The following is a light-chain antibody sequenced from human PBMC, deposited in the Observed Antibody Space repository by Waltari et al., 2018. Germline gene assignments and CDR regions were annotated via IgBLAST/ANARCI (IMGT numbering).Light chain of an antibody. V-gene: IGLV2-11*01. Sequence: QSALTQPRSVSGSPGQSVPISCTGTSSDVGGYNYVSWYQQPPGKAPKLMIYDVTKRPSGVPDRFSGSKSGNTASLTISGLQAEDEADYYCCSYAGSSTVLFGGGTKLTVL. CDR2: DVT. J-gene: IGLJ2*01. CDR1: SSDVGGYNY. CDR3: CSYAGSSTVL.